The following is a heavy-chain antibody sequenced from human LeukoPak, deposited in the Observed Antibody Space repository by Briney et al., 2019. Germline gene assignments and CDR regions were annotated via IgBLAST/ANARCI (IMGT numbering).Heavy chain of an antibody. V-gene: IGHV3-23*01. CDR2: ISGSGGST. CDR3: AEDIAAAATLDY. J-gene: IGHJ4*02. D-gene: IGHD6-13*01. CDR1: GFTFSSYA. Sequence: PGGSLRLSCAASGFTFSSYAMSWVRQAPGKGLEWVSAISGSGGSTYYADSVKGRFTISKDNSKNTLYLQMNSLRAEDTAVYYCAEDIAAAATLDYWGQGALVTVSS.